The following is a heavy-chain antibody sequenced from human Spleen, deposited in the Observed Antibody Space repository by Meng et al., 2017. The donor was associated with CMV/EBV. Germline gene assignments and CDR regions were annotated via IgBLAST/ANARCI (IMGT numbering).Heavy chain of an antibody. CDR2: ISSSSSYI. V-gene: IGHV3-21*01. D-gene: IGHD6-6*01. CDR3: ARGRYSSSNVDS. Sequence: GESLKISCAASGFTFSSYNMNWDRQAPGKGLEWVSSISSSSSYIYFADSVKGRFTISRDNAKNSLYLQMNSLRAQDTAVYYCARGRYSSSNVDSWGQGTLVTVSS. J-gene: IGHJ4*02. CDR1: GFTFSSYN.